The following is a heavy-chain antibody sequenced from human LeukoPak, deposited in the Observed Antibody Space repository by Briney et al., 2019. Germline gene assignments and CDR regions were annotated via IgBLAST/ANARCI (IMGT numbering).Heavy chain of an antibody. CDR3: ARVRGYYDSSGYRELGYFDY. D-gene: IGHD3-22*01. Sequence: PGGSLRLSCAASGVTFSKYWMHWVRDAPGKGLVWVSRIYTDGSSTNYADSVKGRFTISRDNSKNTLYLQMNSLTAEDTAVYYCARVRGYYDSSGYRELGYFDYWGQGALVTASS. V-gene: IGHV3-74*01. CDR1: GVTFSKYW. CDR2: IYTDGSST. J-gene: IGHJ4*02.